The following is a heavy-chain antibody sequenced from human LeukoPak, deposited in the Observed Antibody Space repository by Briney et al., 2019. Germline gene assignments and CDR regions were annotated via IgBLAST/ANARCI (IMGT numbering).Heavy chain of an antibody. CDR1: EFTLSSYW. D-gene: IGHD3-9*01. CDR3: ARANDNYYYYYMDV. CDR2: IKQDGSEK. V-gene: IGHV3-7*01. Sequence: GGSLRLSCTASEFTLSSYWMSWVRQAPGKGLEWVANIKQDGSEKYYVDSVKGRFTISRDNAKNSLYLQMNSLRAEDTAVYYCARANDNYYYYYMDVWGKGTTVTISS. J-gene: IGHJ6*03.